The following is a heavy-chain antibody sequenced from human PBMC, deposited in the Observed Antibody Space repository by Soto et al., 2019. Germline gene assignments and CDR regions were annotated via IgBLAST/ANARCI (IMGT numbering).Heavy chain of an antibody. CDR3: ARLYCSASSCYSVGGFDI. Sequence: PGGSLRLSCAASGFTFSTYGMHWVRQAPGKGLEWVALVWFDGSDKYSSDSVKGRFTISRDNSKNTLYLQMNSLRAEDTAVYYCARLYCSASSCYSVGGFDIWGQGTMVTV. CDR1: GFTFSTYG. CDR2: VWFDGSDK. J-gene: IGHJ3*02. D-gene: IGHD2-15*01. V-gene: IGHV3-33*01.